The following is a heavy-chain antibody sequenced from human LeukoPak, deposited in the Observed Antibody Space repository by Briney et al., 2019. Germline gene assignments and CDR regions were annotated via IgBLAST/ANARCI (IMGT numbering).Heavy chain of an antibody. CDR3: ARNGAFDI. Sequence: SETPSLTCTVSGGSISSSSYYWGWIRQPPGKGLEWIGSIYYSGSTYYNPSLKSRVTISVDTSKNQFSLKLSSVTAADTAVYYCARNGAFDIWGQGTMVTVSS. V-gene: IGHV4-39*01. J-gene: IGHJ3*02. CDR1: GGSISSSSYY. CDR2: IYYSGST.